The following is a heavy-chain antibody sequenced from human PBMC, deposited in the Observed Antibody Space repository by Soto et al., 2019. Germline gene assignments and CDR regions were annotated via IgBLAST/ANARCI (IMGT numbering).Heavy chain of an antibody. CDR1: GFTFSSYA. V-gene: IGHV3-23*01. CDR2: ISGSGGST. J-gene: IGHJ3*02. D-gene: IGHD3-22*01. CDR3: AKEFRDAYYYDSSGYSPDAFDI. Sequence: PGGSLRLSCAASGFTFSSYAMSWVRQAPGKGLEWVSAISGSGGSTYYADSVKGRFTISRDNSKNTLYLQMNSLRAEDTAVYYCAKEFRDAYYYDSSGYSPDAFDIWGQGTMVTVSS.